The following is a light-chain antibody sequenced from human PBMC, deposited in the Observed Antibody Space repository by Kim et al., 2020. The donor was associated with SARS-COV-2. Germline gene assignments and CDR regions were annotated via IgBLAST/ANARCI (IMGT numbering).Light chain of an antibody. J-gene: IGKJ4*01. V-gene: IGKV3-11*01. CDR2: DAS. CDR3: QQRSSWPLT. CDR1: QSVSNL. Sequence: EIVLTQSPATLSLSPGERATLSCRASQSVSNLLAWYQQKSGQAPRLLIYDASNRATGIPARFSGSGSGTDFTLTISSLEPDDFAVYYCQQRSSWPLTFGGGTKVDIK.